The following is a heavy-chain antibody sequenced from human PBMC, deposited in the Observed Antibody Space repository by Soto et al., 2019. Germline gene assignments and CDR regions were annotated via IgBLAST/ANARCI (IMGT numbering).Heavy chain of an antibody. V-gene: IGHV4-59*01. CDR3: ARVSNEYSGNGAFDY. Sequence: KPSETLSLTCSVSGGSISGFYWIWIRQSPGEGLEWIAYIHSTGRTNYNPSLKSRVTVSLDMSKSQFSLQLSSVTAADTALYFCARVSNEYSGNGAFDYWGLGTPVTVSS. D-gene: IGHD1-26*01. J-gene: IGHJ4*02. CDR2: IHSTGRT. CDR1: GGSISGFY.